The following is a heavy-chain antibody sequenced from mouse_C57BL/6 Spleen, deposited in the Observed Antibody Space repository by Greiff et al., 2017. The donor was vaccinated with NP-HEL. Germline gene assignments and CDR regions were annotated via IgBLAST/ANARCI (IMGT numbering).Heavy chain of an antibody. V-gene: IGHV1-26*01. CDR3: ARFGYYYYGRSGYFDV. CDR1: GYTFTDYY. CDR2: INPNNGGT. Sequence: EVQLQQSGPELVKPGASVKISCKASGYTFTDYYMNWVKQSHGKSLEWIGDINPNNGGTSYNQKFKGKATLTVDKSSSTAYMELRSLTSEDSAVYYCARFGYYYYGRSGYFDVWGTGTTVTVAS. D-gene: IGHD1-1*01. J-gene: IGHJ1*03.